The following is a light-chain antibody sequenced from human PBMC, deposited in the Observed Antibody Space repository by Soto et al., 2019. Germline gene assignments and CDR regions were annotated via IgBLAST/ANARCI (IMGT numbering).Light chain of an antibody. J-gene: IGKJ3*01. Sequence: DIQLTQSPSFMSASVGDRVTITCRASQDMSSYLAWYQQKPGKAPNLLIFVASTLQDGVPSRFSGSGSGTKFTLTISSLQPADVETYYCQQFNSYSVCTFGPGTKVDI. CDR3: QQFNSYSVCT. CDR2: VAS. CDR1: QDMSSY. V-gene: IGKV1-9*01.